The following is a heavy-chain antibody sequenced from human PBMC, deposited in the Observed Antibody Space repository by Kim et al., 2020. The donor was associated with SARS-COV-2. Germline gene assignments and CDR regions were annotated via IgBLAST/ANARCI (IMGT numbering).Heavy chain of an antibody. CDR3: ARDRDYYGSGRGRWFDP. V-gene: IGHV4-31*03. J-gene: IGHJ5*02. CDR2: IYYSWST. Sequence: SETLSLTCTVSGGSISSGGYYWSWIRQHPGKGLEWIGYIYYSWSTYYNPSLKSRVTISVDTSKNQFSLKLSSVTAADTAVYYCARDRDYYGSGRGRWFDPLGQGTLVTVSS. CDR1: GGSISSGGYY. D-gene: IGHD3-10*01.